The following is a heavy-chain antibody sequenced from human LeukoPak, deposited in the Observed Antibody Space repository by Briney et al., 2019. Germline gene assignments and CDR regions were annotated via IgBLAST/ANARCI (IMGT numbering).Heavy chain of an antibody. CDR3: ATDPYSGSYGGWYFDL. Sequence: EASVKVSCKVSGYTLTELSMHWVRQAPGKGLEWMGGFDPEDGETIYAQKFQGRVTMTEDTSTDTACMELSSLRSEDTAVYYCATDPYSGSYGGWYFDLWGRGTLVTVSS. V-gene: IGHV1-24*01. D-gene: IGHD1-26*01. CDR1: GYTLTELS. CDR2: FDPEDGET. J-gene: IGHJ2*01.